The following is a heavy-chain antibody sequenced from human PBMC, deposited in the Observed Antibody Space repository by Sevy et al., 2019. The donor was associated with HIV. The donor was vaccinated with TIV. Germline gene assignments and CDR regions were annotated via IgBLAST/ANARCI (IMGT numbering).Heavy chain of an antibody. J-gene: IGHJ4*02. CDR3: ARDSSGSYHYFDY. CDR1: GFTFSSYE. V-gene: IGHV3-48*03. CDR2: ISSSGRTM. D-gene: IGHD1-26*01. Sequence: GGSLRLSCVASGFTFSSYEMNWVRLAPGKGLEWVSFISSSGRTMNYADSVKGRFTISRDSAKNSLYLQMNSLRAEDTAVYYCARDSSGSYHYFDYWGQGSLVTVSS.